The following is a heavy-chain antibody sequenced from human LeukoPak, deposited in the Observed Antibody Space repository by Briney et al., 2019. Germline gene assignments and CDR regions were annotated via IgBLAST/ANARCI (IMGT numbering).Heavy chain of an antibody. D-gene: IGHD3-10*01. Sequence: PGGSLRLSCAASGFTFSSYWMHWVRQAPGKGLVWVSRINSDGSSTSYADSVKGRFTISRDNAKNTLYLQMNSLRAEDTAVYYCAGDRMAGAYYYGSGSYTFDPWGQGTLVTVSS. J-gene: IGHJ5*02. V-gene: IGHV3-74*01. CDR2: INSDGSST. CDR3: AGDRMAGAYYYGSGSYTFDP. CDR1: GFTFSSYW.